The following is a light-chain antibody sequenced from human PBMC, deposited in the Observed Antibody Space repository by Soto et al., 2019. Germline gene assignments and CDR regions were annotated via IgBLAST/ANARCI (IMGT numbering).Light chain of an antibody. Sequence: EIVLTQSPGTLSLSPGERAILSCRASQSVSSSYLAWYQQKPGQAPRLLIYGASSRATGIPDRFSGSGSGTDFTLTISRLEPEDFAEYYCQQYGSSPTFGGGTKVEIK. J-gene: IGKJ4*01. CDR1: QSVSSSY. V-gene: IGKV3-20*01. CDR2: GAS. CDR3: QQYGSSPT.